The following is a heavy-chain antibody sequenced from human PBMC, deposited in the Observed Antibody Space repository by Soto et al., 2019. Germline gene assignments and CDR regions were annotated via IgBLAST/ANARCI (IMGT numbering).Heavy chain of an antibody. CDR3: AQEGIAAAGSRAFDI. Sequence: SGPTLVNPTQTLTLTCTFSGFSLSTSGVGVGWIRQPPGKALEWLALIYWDDDKRYSPSLKSRLTITKDTSKNQVVLTMTNMDPVDTATYYCAQEGIAAAGSRAFDIWGQGTMVTVSS. CDR1: GFSLSTSGVG. J-gene: IGHJ3*02. V-gene: IGHV2-5*02. D-gene: IGHD6-13*01. CDR2: IYWDDDK.